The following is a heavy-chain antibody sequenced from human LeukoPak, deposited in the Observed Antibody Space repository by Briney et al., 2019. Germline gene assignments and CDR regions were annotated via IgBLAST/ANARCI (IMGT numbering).Heavy chain of an antibody. V-gene: IGHV1-69*13. CDR2: IIPIFGTA. CDR3: ARDAILEWLPPSYYYMDV. Sequence: SVKVSCKASGYTFTSYYMHWVRQAPGQGLEWMGGIIPIFGTANYAQKFQGRVTITADESTSTAYMELSSLRSEDTAVYYCARDAILEWLPPSYYYMDVWGKGTTVTVSS. D-gene: IGHD3-3*01. J-gene: IGHJ6*03. CDR1: GYTFTSYY.